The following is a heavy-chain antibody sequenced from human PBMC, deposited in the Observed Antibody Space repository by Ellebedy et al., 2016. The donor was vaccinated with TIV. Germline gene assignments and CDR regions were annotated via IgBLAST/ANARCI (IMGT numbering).Heavy chain of an antibody. CDR3: ARDFWLGY. CDR1: GFSFSSYG. CDR2: ILSDGSTK. D-gene: IGHD3-3*01. V-gene: IGHV3-30*03. Sequence: PGGSLRLSCAASGFSFSSYGMHWVRQAPGKGLEWVAVILSDGSTKFYADSVKSRFTISRDNSKNTLYLQMNSLRAEDTAVYYCARDFWLGYWGQGTLVTVPS. J-gene: IGHJ4*02.